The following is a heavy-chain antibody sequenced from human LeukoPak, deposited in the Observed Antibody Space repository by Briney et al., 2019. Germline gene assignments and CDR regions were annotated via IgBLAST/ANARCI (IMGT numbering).Heavy chain of an antibody. CDR2: IYENDEK. V-gene: IGHV2-5*01. Sequence: SGPTLVKPTQTLRLTCTFSGFSFSSSGVGVGWIRQPPGKALEWLGVIYENDEKLYSSSLQNRLSISKDTSRNQVVLTMANMDPVDTATYYCAHRQRGVASDIWGQGTMVTVSS. CDR1: GFSFSSSGVG. CDR3: AHRQRGVASDI. D-gene: IGHD2-8*02. J-gene: IGHJ3*02.